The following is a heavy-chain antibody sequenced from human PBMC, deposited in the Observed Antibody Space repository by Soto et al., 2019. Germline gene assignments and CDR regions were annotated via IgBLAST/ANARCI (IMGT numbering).Heavy chain of an antibody. V-gene: IGHV4-59*08. CDR2: IYNNGST. J-gene: IGHJ4*02. CDR1: GGSISSSY. Sequence: QVQLQESGPGLVKPSETLSLTCTVSGGSISSSYWSWIRQPPGKGLEWIGYIYNNGSTNYNPSLKSRVAISVDKAKNQFSLKLSSVPAEDTAVYYCARRRRGDRGIIDYWGQGTLVTVSS. CDR3: ARRRRGDRGIIDY. D-gene: IGHD2-15*01.